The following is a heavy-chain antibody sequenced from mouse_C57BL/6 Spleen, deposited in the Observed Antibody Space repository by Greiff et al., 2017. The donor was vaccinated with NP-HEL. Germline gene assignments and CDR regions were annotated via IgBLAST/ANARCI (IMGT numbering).Heavy chain of an antibody. J-gene: IGHJ3*01. Sequence: QVQLQQSGAELVKPGASVKISCKASGYAFSSYWMNWVKQRPGKGLEWIGQIYPGDGDTNYNGKFKGKATMTADKSSSTAYMQLSSLTSEDSAVYFCASDSNYVAWFAYWGQGTLVTVSA. CDR1: GYAFSSYW. CDR3: ASDSNYVAWFAY. V-gene: IGHV1-80*01. D-gene: IGHD2-5*01. CDR2: IYPGDGDT.